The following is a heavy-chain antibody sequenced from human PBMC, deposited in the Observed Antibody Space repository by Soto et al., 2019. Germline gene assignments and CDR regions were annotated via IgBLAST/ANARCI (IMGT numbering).Heavy chain of an antibody. J-gene: IGHJ6*02. Sequence: QVQLVQSGAEVKKPGASVKVSCKASGYTFTSYGISWVRQAPGQGLEWMGWISAYNGNTNYAQKLQGRVTMTTDTSTSSAYMELRSLRSDDTAVYYCARLGMGYGSGIEYYYGMDVWGQGTTVTVSS. D-gene: IGHD3-10*01. CDR2: ISAYNGNT. CDR3: ARLGMGYGSGIEYYYGMDV. CDR1: GYTFTSYG. V-gene: IGHV1-18*01.